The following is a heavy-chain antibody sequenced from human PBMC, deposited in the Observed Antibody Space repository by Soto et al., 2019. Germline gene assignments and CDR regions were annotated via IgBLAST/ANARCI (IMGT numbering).Heavy chain of an antibody. V-gene: IGHV3-23*01. Sequence: GGSLRLSCAASGFTFSSYAMSWVRQAPGKGLEWVSAISGSGGSTYYADSVKGRFTISRDNSKNTLYLQMNSLRAEDTAVYYCANSIFNSYAAYGAYYGMDVWGQGTTVTVSS. J-gene: IGHJ6*02. D-gene: IGHD5-18*01. CDR2: ISGSGGST. CDR3: ANSIFNSYAAYGAYYGMDV. CDR1: GFTFSSYA.